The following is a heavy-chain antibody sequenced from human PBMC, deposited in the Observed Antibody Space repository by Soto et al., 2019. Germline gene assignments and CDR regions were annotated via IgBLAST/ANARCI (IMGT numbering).Heavy chain of an antibody. CDR1: GGSISSSSYY. CDR2: IYYSGST. CDR3: ATVGATTFDL. V-gene: IGHV4-39*01. J-gene: IGHJ2*01. Sequence: QLQLQESGPGLVKPSETLSLTCTVSGGSISSSSYYWGWIRQPPGKGLEWIGSIYYSGSTYYNPSLKXXVXIXXDTSKNQFSLRLSSVTAADTAVYYCATVGATTFDLWGRGTLVTVSS. D-gene: IGHD1-26*01.